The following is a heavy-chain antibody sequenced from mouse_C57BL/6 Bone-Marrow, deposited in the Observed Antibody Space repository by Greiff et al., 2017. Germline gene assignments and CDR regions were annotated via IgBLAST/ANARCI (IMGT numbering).Heavy chain of an antibody. CDR1: GFSLTCYG. J-gene: IGHJ3*01. Sequence: VKLVESGPGLVAPSQSLSITCTVSGFSLTCYGVDWVRQSPGKGLEWLGVIWGVGSTNYNSAPKSRLSISKDNSNSQVFLKMNSLQTDDTAVYYCATHYGSSTAWFAYWGKGTLVTVSA. CDR3: ATHYGSSTAWFAY. CDR2: IWGVGST. D-gene: IGHD1-1*01. V-gene: IGHV2-6*01.